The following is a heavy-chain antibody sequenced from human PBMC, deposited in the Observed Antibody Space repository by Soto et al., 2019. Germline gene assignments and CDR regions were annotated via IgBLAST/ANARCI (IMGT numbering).Heavy chain of an antibody. J-gene: IGHJ3*02. D-gene: IGHD5-18*01. V-gene: IGHV1-8*01. CDR3: ARVRYSYGYDAFDI. CDR1: GYTFTSYD. Sequence: ASVKVSFKASGYTFTSYDINWVRQATGQGLEWMGWMNPNSGNTGYAQKFQGRVTMTRNTSISTAYMELGSLRSEDTAVYYWARVRYSYGYDAFDIWGQGPMGTVSS. CDR2: MNPNSGNT.